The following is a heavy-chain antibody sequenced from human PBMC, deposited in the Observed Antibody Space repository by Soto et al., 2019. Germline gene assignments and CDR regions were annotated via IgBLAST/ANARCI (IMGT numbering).Heavy chain of an antibody. CDR1: GYSLTTHA. V-gene: IGHV1-3*04. CDR2: INTVNGNT. Sequence: ASVKVSHKDSGYSLTTHAMIWVRQAPGQRPEWMGWINTVNGNTRQPPKFQGRVNITRDTSASTAHMELSSLHSEDTAVHHCARGEQVYHCCFGMEVWGQGSTVTVSS. J-gene: IGHJ6*02. CDR3: ARGEQVYHCCFGMEV.